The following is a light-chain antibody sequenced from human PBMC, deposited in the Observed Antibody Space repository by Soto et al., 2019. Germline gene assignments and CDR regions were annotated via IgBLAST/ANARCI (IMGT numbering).Light chain of an antibody. CDR1: QSVSSNY. Sequence: EIVLTQSPGTLSLSPGERATLSCRASQSVSSNYLAWYQQKPGQAPRLLIYGVSSRATGIPDRFNGSGSGTDFTLTISRLEPEDFAVYYCQHYSYSRYFSFGPGTKVEIK. CDR3: QHYSYSRYFS. V-gene: IGKV3-20*01. J-gene: IGKJ3*01. CDR2: GVS.